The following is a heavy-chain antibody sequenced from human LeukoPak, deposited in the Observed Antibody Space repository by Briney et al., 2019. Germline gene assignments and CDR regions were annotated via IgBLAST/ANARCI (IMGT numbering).Heavy chain of an antibody. D-gene: IGHD6-13*01. CDR2: ISGSGGST. CDR1: GFTFSSYA. Sequence: GGSLRLSCAASGFTFSSYAISWVRQAPGKGLEWVSAISGSGGSTYYADSVKGRFTISRDNSKSTLYLQMNSLRAEDTAVYYCAHVAGWAAAGTYYFDYWGQGTLVTVSS. CDR3: AHVAGWAAAGTYYFDY. V-gene: IGHV3-23*01. J-gene: IGHJ4*02.